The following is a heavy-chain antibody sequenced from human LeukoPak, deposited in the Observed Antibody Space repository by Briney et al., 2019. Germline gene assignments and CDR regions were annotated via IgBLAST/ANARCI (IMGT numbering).Heavy chain of an antibody. D-gene: IGHD3-3*01. CDR3: TTAPLLPKDY. Sequence: GGSLRFSCAASGLTFSSYGMHWVRKAPGKGLEWVAVISYDGSNKYYADSMKGRFTISRDNSKNTLNLQMNSLKTEDTAVYYCTTAPLLPKDYWGQGTLVTVSS. CDR2: ISYDGSNK. J-gene: IGHJ4*02. V-gene: IGHV3-30*03. CDR1: GLTFSSYG.